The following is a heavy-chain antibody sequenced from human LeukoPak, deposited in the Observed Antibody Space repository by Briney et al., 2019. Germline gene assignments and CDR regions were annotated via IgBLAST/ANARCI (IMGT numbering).Heavy chain of an antibody. V-gene: IGHV5-51*01. CDR2: IFVGDSDT. J-gene: IGHJ4*02. Sequence: GESLKISCKGSGSSLTNFWIGWVRQMPGKGLEWMGIIFVGDSDTRYSPSFQGQVTISADRSIRTAYLQWSSLKASDTAMYYCAYSRGIYCSSARCALVDYWGQGTLVTVSS. CDR3: AYSRGIYCSSARCALVDY. D-gene: IGHD2-2*01. CDR1: GSSLTNFW.